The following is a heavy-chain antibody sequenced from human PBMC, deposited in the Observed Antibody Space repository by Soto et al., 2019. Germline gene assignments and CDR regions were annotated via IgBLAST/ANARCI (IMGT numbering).Heavy chain of an antibody. V-gene: IGHV4-59*01. D-gene: IGHD3-3*01. Sequence: SETLSLTCTVSGGSISSYYWSWIRQPPGKGLEWIGYIYYSGSTNYNPSLKSRVTISVDTSKNQFSLKLSSVTAADTAVYYCARAKGVLLFLEWAPHYYGMDVWGQGTTVTVSS. CDR3: ARAKGVLLFLEWAPHYYGMDV. J-gene: IGHJ6*02. CDR1: GGSISSYY. CDR2: IYYSGST.